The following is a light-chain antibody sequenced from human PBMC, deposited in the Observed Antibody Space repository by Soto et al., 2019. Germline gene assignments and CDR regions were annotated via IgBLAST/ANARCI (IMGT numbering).Light chain of an antibody. CDR3: QQSYITPRT. V-gene: IGKV1-39*01. Sequence: DIQVTQSPSSLSASVGDRVTITCRASQSIGNFLNWYQHRLGKAPKLLIYDASNLQSGVPSRFSGSGSGTELALTIRSLQPEDFATYYCQQSYITPRTFGQGTKV. CDR1: QSIGNF. CDR2: DAS. J-gene: IGKJ1*01.